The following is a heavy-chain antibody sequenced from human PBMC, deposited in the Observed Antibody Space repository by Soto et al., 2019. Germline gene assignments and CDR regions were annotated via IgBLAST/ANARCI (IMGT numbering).Heavy chain of an antibody. J-gene: IGHJ4*02. Sequence: RASVKVSCKTSGYSFTNYGVSWARQAPGQGLEWMGWISAYNGDAAYAQIFQGRVTMTADTSTGTAYMEVRSLRSDDTAVYYCARRYDFWSGYYGFDYWGQGTLVTVSS. CDR3: ARRYDFWSGYYGFDY. CDR1: GYSFTNYG. D-gene: IGHD3-3*01. CDR2: ISAYNGDA. V-gene: IGHV1-18*01.